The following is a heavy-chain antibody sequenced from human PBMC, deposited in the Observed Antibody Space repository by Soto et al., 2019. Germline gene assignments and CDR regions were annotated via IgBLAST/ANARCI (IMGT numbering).Heavy chain of an antibody. V-gene: IGHV1-18*01. D-gene: IGHD3-9*01. Sequence: ASVKVSCKASGYTFTSYGISWVRQAPGQGLEWMGWISAYNGNTNYAQKLQGRVTMTTDTSTSTAYMELRSLRSDDTAVYYCARWGSYYDILVWFDPWGQGTLVTVSS. J-gene: IGHJ5*02. CDR3: ARWGSYYDILVWFDP. CDR1: GYTFTSYG. CDR2: ISAYNGNT.